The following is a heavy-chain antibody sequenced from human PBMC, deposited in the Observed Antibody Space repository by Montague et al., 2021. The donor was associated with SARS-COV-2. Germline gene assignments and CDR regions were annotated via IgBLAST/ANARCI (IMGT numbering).Heavy chain of an antibody. CDR3: ARERWAVGVSFDY. Sequence: CAISGDSVSSNSATWHWIRQSPSRGLEWLGRTYYRSRWSNDYAVSVSSRIIINPDTSTNQFSLQLSSVTPEDTAVYFCARERWAVGVSFDYWGQGTLVTVSS. D-gene: IGHD1-26*01. CDR1: GDSVSSNSAT. J-gene: IGHJ4*02. CDR2: TYYRSRWSN. V-gene: IGHV6-1*01.